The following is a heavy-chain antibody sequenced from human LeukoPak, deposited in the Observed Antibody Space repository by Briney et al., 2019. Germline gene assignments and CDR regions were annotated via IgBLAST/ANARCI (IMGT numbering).Heavy chain of an antibody. V-gene: IGHV1-46*01. Sequence: ASVKVSCKASGYTFTSYYMHWVRQAPGQGLEWMGIINPSGGSTSYAQKFQGRVTMTRDTSTSTVYMELSSLRSEDTAVYYCARLRYFDWLWPDAFDIWGQGTMVTVSS. CDR2: INPSGGST. J-gene: IGHJ3*02. CDR1: GYTFTSYY. CDR3: ARLRYFDWLWPDAFDI. D-gene: IGHD3-9*01.